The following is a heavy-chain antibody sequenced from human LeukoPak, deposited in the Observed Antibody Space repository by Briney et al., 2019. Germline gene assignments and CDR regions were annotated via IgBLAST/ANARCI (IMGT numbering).Heavy chain of an antibody. Sequence: GGSLRLSCAASGVTFSSYGMSWVRQAPGKGLEWVSAISGSGDSTYYAHSVKGRFTISRDNSKNTLYLQMNSLRAEDTAVYYCATDPLAYYYDSSAYYLGYWGQGTLVTVSS. CDR1: GVTFSSYG. V-gene: IGHV3-23*01. CDR3: ATDPLAYYYDSSAYYLGY. CDR2: ISGSGDST. J-gene: IGHJ4*02. D-gene: IGHD3-22*01.